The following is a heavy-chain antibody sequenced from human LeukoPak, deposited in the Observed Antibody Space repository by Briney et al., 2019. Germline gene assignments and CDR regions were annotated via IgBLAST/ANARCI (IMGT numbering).Heavy chain of an antibody. J-gene: IGHJ4*02. Sequence: ASVKVSCKASGYTFTGYYMHWVRQAPGQGLEWMGWINPNSGGTNYAQKFQGWVTMTRDTSISTAYMELSRLRSDDTAVYYCATFSDCSGGSCYLFDYWGQGTLVTVSS. D-gene: IGHD2-15*01. V-gene: IGHV1-2*04. CDR2: INPNSGGT. CDR1: GYTFTGYY. CDR3: ATFSDCSGGSCYLFDY.